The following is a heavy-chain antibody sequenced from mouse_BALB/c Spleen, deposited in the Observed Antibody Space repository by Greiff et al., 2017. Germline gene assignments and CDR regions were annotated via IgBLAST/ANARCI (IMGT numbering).Heavy chain of an antibody. CDR1: GFNIKDTY. J-gene: IGHJ2*01. V-gene: IGHV14-3*02. D-gene: IGHD2-4*01. CDR2: IDPANGNT. Sequence: EVQLQQSGAELVKPGASVKLSCTASGFNIKDTYMHWVKQRPEQGLEWIGRIDPANGNTKYDPKFQGKATITADTSSNTAYLQLSSLTSEDTAVYYCARWEITTHYYFDYWGQGTTLTVSS. CDR3: ARWEITTHYYFDY.